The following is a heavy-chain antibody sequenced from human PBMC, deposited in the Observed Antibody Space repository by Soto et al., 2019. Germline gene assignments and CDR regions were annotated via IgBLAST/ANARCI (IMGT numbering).Heavy chain of an antibody. Sequence: GGSLRLSCAASGFFFRTYSTNWVRQAPGKGLEWVSSISRSSSYIYYADSVKGRFTISRDNAKNSLYLQMNSLRAEDTAVYYCARDPPRLFLEGLLPYYFDYRGQGTLVPVSS. CDR1: GFFFRTYS. J-gene: IGHJ4*02. CDR3: ARDPPRLFLEGLLPYYFDY. CDR2: ISRSSSYI. D-gene: IGHD3-3*01. V-gene: IGHV3-21*01.